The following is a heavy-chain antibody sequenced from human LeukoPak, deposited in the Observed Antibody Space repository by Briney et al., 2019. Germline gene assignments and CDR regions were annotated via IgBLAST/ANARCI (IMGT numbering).Heavy chain of an antibody. CDR1: RASLSSYH. J-gene: IGHJ4*02. CDR3: AGRDY. D-gene: IGHD2-15*01. CDR2: VYTSGSI. V-gene: IGHV4-4*07. Sequence: SETLSLTCTVSRASLSSYHWSWIRQPAERGLEWIGRVYTSGSIDYNPSLESRVTISVDRSKNQFFLKLSFVTVADTAIYYCAGRDYWGQGTLVTVSS.